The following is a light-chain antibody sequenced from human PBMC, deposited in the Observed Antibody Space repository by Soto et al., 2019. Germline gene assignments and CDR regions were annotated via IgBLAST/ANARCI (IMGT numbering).Light chain of an antibody. CDR1: QSVSNN. V-gene: IGKV3-15*01. CDR2: GAS. Sequence: EIVMTQSPATLSVSPGERATLSCRASQSVSNNLAWYQQKPGQAPRLLIYGASTRATGIPARFSGSGSGTEFTLTISSLQSEDFAVYYCQQYGDSLTWTFGQGTKVDI. J-gene: IGKJ1*01. CDR3: QQYGDSLTWT.